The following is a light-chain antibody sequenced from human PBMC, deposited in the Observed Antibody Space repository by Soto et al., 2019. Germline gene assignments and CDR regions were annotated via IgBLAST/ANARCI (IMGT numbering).Light chain of an antibody. CDR3: QQYYSSWT. Sequence: EIVLTQSPGTLSLSPGERATLSCRASQSISGTFLAWYQHKPGQAPRVLIYGASRRATGIPDRFSGSGSGTDFTLTISRLEPEDFALYYCQQYYSSWTFVQGTKVEMK. CDR2: GAS. CDR1: QSISGTF. V-gene: IGKV3-20*01. J-gene: IGKJ1*01.